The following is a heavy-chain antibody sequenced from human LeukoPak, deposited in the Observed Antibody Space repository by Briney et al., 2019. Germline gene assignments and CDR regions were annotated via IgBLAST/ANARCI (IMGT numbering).Heavy chain of an antibody. CDR1: GFTFSSYS. CDR2: ISSSSSYI. J-gene: IGHJ6*03. V-gene: IGHV3-21*01. Sequence: GGSLRLSCAASGFTFSSYSMNWVRQAPGKGLEWVSSISSSSSYIYYADSVKGRFTISRDNAKNSLYLQMNSLRAEDTAVYYCASSIVPAAKGRDYYYYYMDVWGKGTTVTVSS. CDR3: ASSIVPAAKGRDYYYYYMDV. D-gene: IGHD2-2*01.